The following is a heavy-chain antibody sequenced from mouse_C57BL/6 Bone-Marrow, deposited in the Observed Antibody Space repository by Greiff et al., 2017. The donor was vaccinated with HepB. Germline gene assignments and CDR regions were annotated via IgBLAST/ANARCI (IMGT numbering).Heavy chain of an antibody. Sequence: VQLQQSGPELVKPGASVKISCKASGYAFSSSWMNWVKQRPGKGLEWIGRIYPGDGDTNYNGKFKGKATLTADKSSSTAYMQLSSLTSEDSAVYFCARWGPSQATFYAMDYWGQGTSVTVSS. J-gene: IGHJ4*01. V-gene: IGHV1-82*01. CDR3: ARWGPSQATFYAMDY. D-gene: IGHD3-2*02. CDR1: GYAFSSSW. CDR2: IYPGDGDT.